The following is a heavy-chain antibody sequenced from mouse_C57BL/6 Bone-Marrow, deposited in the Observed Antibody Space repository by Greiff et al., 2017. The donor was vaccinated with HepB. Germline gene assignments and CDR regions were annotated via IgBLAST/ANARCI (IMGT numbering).Heavy chain of an antibody. J-gene: IGHJ3*01. D-gene: IGHD3-2*01. CDR1: GFTFSSYA. CDR3: ARESRQLHTWFAY. CDR2: ISDGGSYT. Sequence: EVQLVESGGGLVKPGGSLKLSCAASGFTFSSYAMSWVRQTPEKRLEWVATISDGGSYTYYPDNVKGRFTISRDNAKNNLYLQMSHLKSEDTAMYYCARESRQLHTWFAYWGQGTLVTVSA. V-gene: IGHV5-4*01.